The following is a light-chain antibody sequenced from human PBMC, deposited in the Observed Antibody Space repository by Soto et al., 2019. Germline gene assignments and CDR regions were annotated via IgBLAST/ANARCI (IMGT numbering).Light chain of an antibody. CDR1: QSVSSSY. V-gene: IGKV3-20*01. CDR2: GTS. J-gene: IGKJ4*01. CDR3: QQYASSPLT. Sequence: EIVLTQSPGTLSLSPGERATLSCRASQSVSSSYLAWYQQKPGQAPRLLSSGTSSRATGIPDRFSGGGSGTDFTLTISRLEPEDFAVYFCQQYASSPLTFGGGTKVEIK.